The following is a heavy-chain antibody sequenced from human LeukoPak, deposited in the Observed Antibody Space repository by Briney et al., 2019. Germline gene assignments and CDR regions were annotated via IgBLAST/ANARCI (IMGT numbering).Heavy chain of an antibody. D-gene: IGHD4-17*01. CDR2: ISGSGGST. V-gene: IGHV3-23*01. Sequence: GGSLRLSCAASGFTFSSYGMSWVRQAPGKGLEWVSAISGSGGSTYYADSVKGRFTISRDNSKNTLYLQMNSLRAEDTAVYYCARGIYGDSQADYWGQGTLVTVSS. J-gene: IGHJ4*02. CDR3: ARGIYGDSQADY. CDR1: GFTFSSYG.